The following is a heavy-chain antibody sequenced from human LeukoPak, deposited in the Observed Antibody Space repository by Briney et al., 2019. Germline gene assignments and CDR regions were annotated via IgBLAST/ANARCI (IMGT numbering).Heavy chain of an antibody. CDR2: LNPNSGAT. J-gene: IGHJ3*02. CDR3: ARYRCKTTSGCEDTDAFDT. Sequence: GASVKVSCKTSGYTFTANYMQWVRQAPGQGLEWMGWLNPNSGATKYAQKFQGRVTMTRDTSINTAYMELNRLTSDDTAVYYCARYRCKTTSGCEDTDAFDTWGQGTMVTVSS. CDR1: GYTFTANY. V-gene: IGHV1-2*02. D-gene: IGHD2/OR15-2a*01.